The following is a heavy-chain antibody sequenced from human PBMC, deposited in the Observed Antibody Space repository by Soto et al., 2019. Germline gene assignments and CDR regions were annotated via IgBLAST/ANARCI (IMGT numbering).Heavy chain of an antibody. CDR3: ARDVDILTGYSFDY. V-gene: IGHV1-3*01. J-gene: IGHJ4*02. CDR1: GYTFTGYA. D-gene: IGHD3-9*01. Sequence: ASVKVSCKASGYTFTGYAMHWVRQAPGQRLEWMGWINAGNGDTKYSQKFRGRVSIARDTSASTAYMELSSLRSEDTAVYYCARDVDILTGYSFDYWGQGTLVTVSS. CDR2: INAGNGDT.